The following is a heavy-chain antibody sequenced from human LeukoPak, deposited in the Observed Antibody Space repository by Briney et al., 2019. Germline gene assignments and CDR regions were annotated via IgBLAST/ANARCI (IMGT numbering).Heavy chain of an antibody. CDR2: INPNTGVT. CDR1: GYTFTGYY. J-gene: IGHJ4*02. D-gene: IGHD1-26*01. Sequence: ASVKVSCKASGYTFTGYYMHWVRQAPGQGLEWMGWINPNTGVTHYAQKIQDRVTMTRDTSISTAYMELSRLRSDDTAVYYCARDLLVGPTNACWGQGTLVSVS. CDR3: ARDLLVGPTNAC. V-gene: IGHV1-2*02.